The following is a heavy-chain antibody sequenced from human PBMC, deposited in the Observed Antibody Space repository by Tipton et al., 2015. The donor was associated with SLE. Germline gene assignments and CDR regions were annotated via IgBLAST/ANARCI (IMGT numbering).Heavy chain of an antibody. CDR1: GGSIRGHY. V-gene: IGHV4-59*11. D-gene: IGHD5-24*01. CDR3: ARGWENGEDYNSHYFDL. J-gene: IGHJ4*02. Sequence: TLSLTCTVSGGSIRGHYWSWIRQPPGKGLEWIGYIYNSGDTNYNPSLKSRVTISADTSKNQFSLKLGSVTAADTAMYYCARGWENGEDYNSHYFDLWGQGTLVTVSS. CDR2: IYNSGDT.